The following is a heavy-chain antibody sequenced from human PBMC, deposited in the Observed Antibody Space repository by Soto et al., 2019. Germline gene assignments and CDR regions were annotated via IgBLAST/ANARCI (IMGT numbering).Heavy chain of an antibody. CDR2: TYYRSKWYN. D-gene: IGHD1-1*01. V-gene: IGHV6-1*01. J-gene: IGHJ6*02. CDR1: GDSVSRNSAA. Sequence: SQPLSLTCAISGDSVSRNSAAWNWIRQSPSRGLEWLGRTYYRSKWYNDYAVSVKSRIAINPDTSKNQFSLHLNSVTPEDTAVYYCARDTVERPYYYYYFAMDVWGQGTTVTVSS. CDR3: ARDTVERPYYYYYFAMDV.